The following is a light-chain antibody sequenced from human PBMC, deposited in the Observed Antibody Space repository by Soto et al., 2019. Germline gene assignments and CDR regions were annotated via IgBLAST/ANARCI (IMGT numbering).Light chain of an antibody. CDR2: GGN. CDR1: SSNIGAPYD. J-gene: IGLJ1*01. V-gene: IGLV1-40*01. Sequence: QSALTQPPSVSGAPGQTVTISCTGSSSNIGAPYDVHWYQHLPGTAPKLLIYGGNNRPSGVPDRFSDSKSGTSATLAITGLQTGDEADYYCGTWDSSLSASVFGTGTKVTVL. CDR3: GTWDSSLSASV.